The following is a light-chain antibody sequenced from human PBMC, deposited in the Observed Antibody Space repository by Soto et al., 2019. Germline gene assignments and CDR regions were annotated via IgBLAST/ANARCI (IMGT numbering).Light chain of an antibody. CDR2: EVS. CDR1: SSDVGGYNY. J-gene: IGLJ2*01. Sequence: QSALTQPASVSGSPGQSITISCTGTSSDVGGYNYVSWYQHHPGKAPKLMIYEVSNRPSGVSNRFSGSKSGNTASLTISGLQVEDEADYYCTSYTSTNTVVFGGGTKLTVL. CDR3: TSYTSTNTVV. V-gene: IGLV2-14*01.